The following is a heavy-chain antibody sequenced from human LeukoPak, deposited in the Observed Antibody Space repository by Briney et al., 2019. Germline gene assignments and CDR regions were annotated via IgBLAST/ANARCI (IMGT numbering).Heavy chain of an antibody. J-gene: IGHJ4*02. D-gene: IGHD2-15*01. V-gene: IGHV3-23*01. CDR3: AKDSREYCSGGSCSL. CDR2: ISGSGGST. Sequence: GGSLRLSCAASGFTFSSYAKSWVRQAPGKGLEWVSAISGSGGSTYYADSVKGRFTISRDNSKNTLYPQMNSLRVEDTAVYYCAKDSREYCSGGSCSLWGQGTLVTVSS. CDR1: GFTFSSYA.